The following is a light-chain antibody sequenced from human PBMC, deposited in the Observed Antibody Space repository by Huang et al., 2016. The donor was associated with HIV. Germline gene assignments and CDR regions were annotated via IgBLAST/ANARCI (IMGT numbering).Light chain of an antibody. CDR3: QQYNQWPPRT. Sequence: DIVMTQSPATLSVSPGERATLSCRASQSVSSNFAWYQQKPGQAPRLLIYDASTRAAGIPDRFSGSGFGTEFTLTISSLQSEDFAVYFCQQYNQWPPRTFGGGTKVEIE. J-gene: IGKJ4*01. CDR2: DAS. CDR1: QSVSSN. V-gene: IGKV3-15*01.